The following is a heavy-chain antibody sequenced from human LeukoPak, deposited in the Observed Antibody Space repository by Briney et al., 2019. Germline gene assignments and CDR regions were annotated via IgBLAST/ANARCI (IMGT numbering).Heavy chain of an antibody. Sequence: KPGGSLRLSCAASGFTFSDYYMSWIRQAPGKGLEWVSYISSSGSTIYYADSVKGRFTISRDNAKNSLYLQMNSLRAEDTAVYYCAKARALVGAITFDYWGQGTLVTVSS. J-gene: IGHJ4*02. CDR2: ISSSGSTI. CDR1: GFTFSDYY. V-gene: IGHV3-11*01. CDR3: AKARALVGAITFDY. D-gene: IGHD1-26*01.